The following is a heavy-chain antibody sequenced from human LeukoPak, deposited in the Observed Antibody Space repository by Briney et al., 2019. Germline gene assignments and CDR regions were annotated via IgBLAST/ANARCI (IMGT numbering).Heavy chain of an antibody. CDR3: AKDGRGVELDRCHYYISV. J-gene: IGHJ6*03. CDR2: ISASGRLT. CDR1: GFTFSSYA. V-gene: IGHV3-23*01. D-gene: IGHD3/OR15-3a*01. Sequence: GGSLRLSCAASGFTFSSYAMTWVRQAPGKGLEWVSVISASGRLTYYAESVKGRFTISRDNSKTTVSLRVNRLRAEDTAIYYCAKDGRGVELDRCHYYISVGAKGPTF.